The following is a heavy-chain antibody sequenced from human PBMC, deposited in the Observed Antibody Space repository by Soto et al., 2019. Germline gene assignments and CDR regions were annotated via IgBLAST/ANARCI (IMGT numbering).Heavy chain of an antibody. CDR3: AKAPAGCSGGSCSPH. D-gene: IGHD2-15*01. Sequence: QVQLVESGGGVVQPGRSLRLSCAASGFTFSSYGMHWVRQAPGNGLEWVAVISYDGSNKYYADSVKGRFTISRDNSKNTLYLQMNSLRAEDTAVYYCAKAPAGCSGGSCSPHWGQGTLVIVSS. V-gene: IGHV3-30*18. CDR1: GFTFSSYG. J-gene: IGHJ1*01. CDR2: ISYDGSNK.